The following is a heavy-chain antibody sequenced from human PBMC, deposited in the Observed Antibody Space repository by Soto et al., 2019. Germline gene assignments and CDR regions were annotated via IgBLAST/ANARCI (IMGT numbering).Heavy chain of an antibody. J-gene: IGHJ4*02. V-gene: IGHV4-31*03. D-gene: IGHD1-26*01. CDR1: GGSISSGGYY. CDR3: ARAPYSGSYYPNY. Sequence: QVQLQESGPGLVKPSQTLSLTCTVSGGSISSGGYYWSWICQHPGKGLEWIRYIYYSGSTYYNPSLKSRVTISVDTSKNQFSLKLSSVTAADTAVYYCARAPYSGSYYPNYWGQGTLVTVSS. CDR2: IYYSGST.